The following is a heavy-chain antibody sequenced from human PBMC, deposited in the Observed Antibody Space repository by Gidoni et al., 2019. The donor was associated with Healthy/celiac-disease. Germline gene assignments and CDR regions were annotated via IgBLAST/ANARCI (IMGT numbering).Heavy chain of an antibody. CDR3: ERVKDCSSTSCYFWFDP. Sequence: PGSSVNVSCNASGVTFSSYAISWVRQAPGQGLEWMGGIIPIFGTANYAQKFQGRVTITADESTSTAYMELSSLRSEDTAVYYCERVKDCSSTSCYFWFDPWGQGTLVTVSS. J-gene: IGHJ5*02. D-gene: IGHD2-2*01. CDR1: GVTFSSYA. CDR2: IIPIFGTA. V-gene: IGHV1-69*01.